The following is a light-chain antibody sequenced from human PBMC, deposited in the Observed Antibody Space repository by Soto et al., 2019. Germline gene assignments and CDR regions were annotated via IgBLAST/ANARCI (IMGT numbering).Light chain of an antibody. CDR3: QQYHNWPQIP. V-gene: IGKV3-11*01. CDR2: DVS. CDR1: QRVTSY. Sequence: EIVVTQSPGTPSLSAGERAPLSRRASQRVTSYLAWYQQKPGQAPRLLIYDVSNRATGIPERFSGSGSGTDFTLTISRLEAEEFAVYYCQQYHNWPQIPVRQGTRLESK. J-gene: IGKJ5*01.